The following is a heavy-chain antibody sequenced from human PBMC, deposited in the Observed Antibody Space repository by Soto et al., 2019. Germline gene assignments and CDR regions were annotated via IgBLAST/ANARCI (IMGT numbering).Heavy chain of an antibody. J-gene: IGHJ4*02. CDR1: GFPFSDSA. V-gene: IGHV3-23*01. Sequence: EVQLLESGGGLVQPGGSLRLSCAASGFPFSDSAMSWVRQAPGMGLEWVSTVSDSGDRTFYADSVKGRFTISRDNSRNALYLQMNSLRDEDTATFYCVKGKVGHARFDFWGQGTLVAVSS. CDR3: VKGKVGHARFDF. CDR2: VSDSGDRT.